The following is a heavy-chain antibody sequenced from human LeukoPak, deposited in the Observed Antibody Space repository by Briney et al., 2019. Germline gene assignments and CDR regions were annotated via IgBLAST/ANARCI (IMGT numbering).Heavy chain of an antibody. D-gene: IGHD5-24*01. V-gene: IGHV3-49*03. CDR2: IRSKAYGGTT. J-gene: IGHJ5*01. Sequence: GRSLRLSCTTSGFTFGDYAMSWFRQAPGKGLEWAGFIRSKAYGGTTEYAASLKGRITISRDDSKTIAYLQMSSLKTEDTAVYYCSRGRRSPDSWGQGTLVTVSS. CDR1: GFTFGDYA. CDR3: SRGRRSPDS.